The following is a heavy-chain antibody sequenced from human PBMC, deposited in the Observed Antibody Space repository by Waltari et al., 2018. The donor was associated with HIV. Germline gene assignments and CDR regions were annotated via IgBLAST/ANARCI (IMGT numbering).Heavy chain of an antibody. CDR2: IIRSRTTI. V-gene: IGHV3-48*02. CDR3: ARIHDYGGNPWDGFGL. CDR1: GFTFSQFS. J-gene: IGHJ3*01. D-gene: IGHD4-17*01. Sequence: EVQLVESGGGLVQPGGSLRLSCAASGFTFSQFSMNWVRQAPGKGLEGISYIIRSRTTIYYADSVKGRFTISGDNAKNSLHLQMSSLRDADTAVYYCARIHDYGGNPWDGFGLWGQGTMVTVSS.